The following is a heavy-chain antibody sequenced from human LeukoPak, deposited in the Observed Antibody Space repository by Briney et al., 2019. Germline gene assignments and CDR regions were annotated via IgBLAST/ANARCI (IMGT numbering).Heavy chain of an antibody. V-gene: IGHV3-74*01. J-gene: IGHJ4*02. Sequence: GGSLRLSCAASGFTFSSYWMHWVRQVPGKGLVWASRIKSDGRSTSYADSVKGRFTISRDNAKNTLYLQMNSLRAEDTAVYYCARVSAAVAGTGLGYWGQGTLVTVSS. CDR2: IKSDGRST. CDR3: ARVSAAVAGTGLGY. CDR1: GFTFSSYW. D-gene: IGHD6-19*01.